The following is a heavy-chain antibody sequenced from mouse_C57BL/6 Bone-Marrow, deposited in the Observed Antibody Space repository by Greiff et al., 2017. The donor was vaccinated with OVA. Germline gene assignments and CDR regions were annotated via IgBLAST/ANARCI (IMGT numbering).Heavy chain of an antibody. J-gene: IGHJ1*03. V-gene: IGHV10-1*01. CDR2: IRSKSNNYAT. D-gene: IGHD1-1*01. CDR3: VRRGGSSPYWYFDV. CDR1: GFSFNTYA. Sequence: EVKLQESGGGLVQPKGSLKLSCAASGFSFNTYAMNWVRQAPGKGLEWVARIRSKSNNYATYYADSVKDRFTISRDDSESMLYLQMNNLKTEDTAMYYCVRRGGSSPYWYFDVWGTGTTVTVSS.